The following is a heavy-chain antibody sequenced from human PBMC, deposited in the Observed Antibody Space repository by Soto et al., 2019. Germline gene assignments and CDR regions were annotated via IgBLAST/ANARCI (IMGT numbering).Heavy chain of an antibody. D-gene: IGHD3-3*01. CDR2: IWYDGSNK. CDR3: AREKREWLELNYYYYYGMDV. J-gene: IGHJ6*02. CDR1: GFTFSSYG. Sequence: GGSLRLSCAASGFTFSSYGMHWVRQAPGKGLEWVAVIWYDGSNKYYADSVKGRFTISRDNSKNTLYLQMNSLRAEDTAVYYCAREKREWLELNYYYYYGMDVWGQGTTVTVSS. V-gene: IGHV3-33*01.